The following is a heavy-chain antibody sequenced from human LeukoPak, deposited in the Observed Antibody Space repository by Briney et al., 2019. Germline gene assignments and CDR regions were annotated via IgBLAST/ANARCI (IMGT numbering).Heavy chain of an antibody. CDR3: ARGPITMVRGVIIDWYFDY. V-gene: IGHV1-69*13. CDR1: GYTFTSYD. D-gene: IGHD3-10*01. CDR2: IIPIFGTA. J-gene: IGHJ4*02. Sequence: SVKVSCKASGYTFTSYDINWVRQAPGQGLEWMGGIIPIFGTANYAQKFQGRATITADESTSTAYMELSSLRSEDTTVYYCARGPITMVRGVIIDWYFDYWGQGTLVTVSS.